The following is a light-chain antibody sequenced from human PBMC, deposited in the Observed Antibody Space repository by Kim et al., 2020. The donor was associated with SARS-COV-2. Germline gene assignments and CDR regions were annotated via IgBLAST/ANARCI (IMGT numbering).Light chain of an antibody. CDR2: QDS. J-gene: IGLJ2*01. CDR1: KLGDKY. V-gene: IGLV3-1*01. CDR3: QAWASSIHVV. Sequence: SYELTQPPSVSVSPGQTASITCSGDKLGDKYACWYQQKPGQSPVLVIYQDSKRPSGIPERFSGSNSGNTATLTISGTQAMDEADYYCQAWASSIHVVFGG.